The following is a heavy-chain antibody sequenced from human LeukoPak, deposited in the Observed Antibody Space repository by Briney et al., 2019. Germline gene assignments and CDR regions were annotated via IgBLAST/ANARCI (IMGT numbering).Heavy chain of an antibody. J-gene: IGHJ4*02. V-gene: IGHV4-61*02. D-gene: IGHD5/OR15-5a*01. CDR2: IYSSGST. CDR3: ARGVYDGYFDY. CDR1: GGSISSGSYY. Sequence: SETLSLTCTVSGGSISSGSYYWNWVRQPAGKGLEWIGRIYSSGSTNYNPSLKSRVTISVDTSKNQFSLKLNSVTAADTAVYYCARGVYDGYFDYWGQGTLVTVSS.